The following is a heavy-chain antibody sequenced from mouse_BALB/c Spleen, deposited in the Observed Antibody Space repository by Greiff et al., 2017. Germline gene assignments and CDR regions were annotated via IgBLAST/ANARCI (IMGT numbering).Heavy chain of an antibody. Sequence: DVMLVESGGGLVQPGGSLRLSRATSGFTFSDFYMEWVRQPPGKRLEWIAASRNKANDYTTEYSASVKGRFIVSRDTSQSILYLQMNALRAEDTAIYYCARDARYDAMDYWGQGTSVTVSS. V-gene: IGHV7-1*02. CDR2: SRNKANDYTT. D-gene: IGHD1-1*01. CDR3: ARDARYDAMDY. J-gene: IGHJ4*01. CDR1: GFTFSDFY.